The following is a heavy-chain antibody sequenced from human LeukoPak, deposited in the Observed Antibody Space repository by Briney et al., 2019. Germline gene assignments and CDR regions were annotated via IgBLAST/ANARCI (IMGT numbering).Heavy chain of an antibody. CDR3: AKQITGTTPGDY. CDR1: GGSISSYY. Sequence: PSETLSLTCTVSGGSISSYYWSWIRQPPGKGLEWIGEINHSGSTNYNPSLKSRVTISVDTSKNQFSLKLSSVTAADTAVYYCAKQITGTTPGDYWGQGTLVTVSS. J-gene: IGHJ4*02. D-gene: IGHD1-7*01. CDR2: INHSGST. V-gene: IGHV4-34*01.